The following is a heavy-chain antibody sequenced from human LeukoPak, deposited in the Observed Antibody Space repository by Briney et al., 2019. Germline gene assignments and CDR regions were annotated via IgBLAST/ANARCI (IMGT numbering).Heavy chain of an antibody. CDR1: GFTFNKYS. D-gene: IGHD6-6*01. V-gene: IGHV3-21*01. Sequence: GGSLRLSCAASGFTFNKYSMNWVRQAPGKGLEWVSSISTSSSYIYYADSVRGRFTISRDNAKSSLYLQMNSLRAEDTAVYYCARGGAARPDYWGQGTLVTVFS. CDR2: ISTSSSYI. J-gene: IGHJ4*02. CDR3: ARGGAARPDY.